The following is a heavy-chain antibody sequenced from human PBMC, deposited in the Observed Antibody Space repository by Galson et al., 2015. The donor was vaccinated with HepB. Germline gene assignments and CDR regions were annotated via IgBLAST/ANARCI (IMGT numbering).Heavy chain of an antibody. Sequence: SLRLSCAASGFTFSSYGMHWVRQAPGKGLEWVAVISYDGSNKYYADSVKGRFTISRDNSKNTLYLQMNSLRAEDTAVYYCAKDRGYYDSSGQIDYWGQGTLVTVSS. J-gene: IGHJ4*02. CDR2: ISYDGSNK. V-gene: IGHV3-30*18. D-gene: IGHD3-22*01. CDR3: AKDRGYYDSSGQIDY. CDR1: GFTFSSYG.